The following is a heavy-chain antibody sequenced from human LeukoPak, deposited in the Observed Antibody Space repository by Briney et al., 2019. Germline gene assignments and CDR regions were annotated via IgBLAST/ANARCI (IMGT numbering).Heavy chain of an antibody. CDR3: AIGVSSSWYYYMDV. D-gene: IGHD6-13*01. CDR1: GYTFTSYD. J-gene: IGHJ6*03. CDR2: MNPNGGNT. Sequence: EGSVKVSCKASGYTFTSYDINGVRQATGEGLEWLGWMNPNGGNTGYAQKFQGRVTITRNTSISTAYIELSSLRSEDTAVYYCAIGVSSSWYYYMDVWGKGTTVTVSS. V-gene: IGHV1-8*03.